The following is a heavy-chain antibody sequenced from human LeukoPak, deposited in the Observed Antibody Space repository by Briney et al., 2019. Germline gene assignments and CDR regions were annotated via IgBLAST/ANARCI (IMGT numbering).Heavy chain of an antibody. CDR3: ARAPYSSGWYYFGY. D-gene: IGHD6-19*01. J-gene: IGHJ4*02. V-gene: IGHV3-30*04. CDR2: ISYDGSTR. CDR1: GFTFSSYA. Sequence: GRSLRLSCAASGFTFSSYAMHWVRQAPGKGLEWVALISYDGSTRDYVDSEKGRFTTSRDNSINTLYLQMDSLGPEDTAVYYCARAPYSSGWYYFGYWGQGTLVTVSS.